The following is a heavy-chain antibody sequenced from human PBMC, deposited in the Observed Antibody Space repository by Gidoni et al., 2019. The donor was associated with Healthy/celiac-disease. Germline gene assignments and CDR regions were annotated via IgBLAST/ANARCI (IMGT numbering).Heavy chain of an antibody. D-gene: IGHD6-6*01. CDR1: GYTFTSYD. Sequence: QVQLVQSGPEVKKPGASVKVSCKASGYTFTSYDINWVRQATGQGLEWMGWINPNSGNTGYAQKFQGRVTMTRNTSISTAYMELSSLRSEDTAVYYCARVAARPIDWFDPWGQGTLVTVSS. CDR3: ARVAARPIDWFDP. J-gene: IGHJ5*02. V-gene: IGHV1-8*01. CDR2: INPNSGNT.